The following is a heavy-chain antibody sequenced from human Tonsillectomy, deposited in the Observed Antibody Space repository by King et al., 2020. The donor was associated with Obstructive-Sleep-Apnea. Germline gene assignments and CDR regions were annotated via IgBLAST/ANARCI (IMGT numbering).Heavy chain of an antibody. CDR3: ARDRRQQQLVPAFDY. V-gene: IGHV4-39*07. J-gene: IGHJ4*02. D-gene: IGHD6-13*01. Sequence: LQLQESGPGLVKPSETLSLTCTVSGGSISSSSYYWGWIRQPPGKGLEWIGSIYYSGSTYYNPSLKSRVTISVDTSKNPFSLKLSSVTAADTAMYYCARDRRQQQLVPAFDYWGQGTLVTVSS. CDR2: IYYSGST. CDR1: GGSISSSSYY.